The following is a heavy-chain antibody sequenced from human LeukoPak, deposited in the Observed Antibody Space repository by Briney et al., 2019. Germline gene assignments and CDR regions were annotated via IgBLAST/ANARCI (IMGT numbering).Heavy chain of an antibody. J-gene: IGHJ6*02. D-gene: IGHD6-19*01. CDR3: AKDQGKSSGWLYGMDV. CDR2: ISYDGSNK. CDR1: GFTFSSYG. Sequence: GGSLRLSCAASGFTFSSYGMHWVRQAPGKGLEWVAVISYDGSNKYYADSVKGRFTISRDNSKNTLYLQMNSLRAEDTAMYYCAKDQGKSSGWLYGMDVWGQGTTVTVSS. V-gene: IGHV3-30*18.